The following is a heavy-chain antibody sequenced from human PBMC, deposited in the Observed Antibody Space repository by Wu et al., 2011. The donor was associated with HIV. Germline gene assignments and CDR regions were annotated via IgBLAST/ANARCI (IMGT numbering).Heavy chain of an antibody. CDR3: AREGSSSRCYFDY. CDR1: GYSFTRYD. D-gene: IGHD6-6*01. Sequence: QVQLVQSGAEVKKPGASVKVSCKASGYSFTRYDINWVRQATGQGLEWVGWMNPNSGNTGYAQKFQGRVTMTRNTSISTAYMELSSLRSEDTAVYYCAREGSSSRCYFDYWGQGTLVTVSS. CDR2: MNPNSGNT. J-gene: IGHJ4*02. V-gene: IGHV1-8*01.